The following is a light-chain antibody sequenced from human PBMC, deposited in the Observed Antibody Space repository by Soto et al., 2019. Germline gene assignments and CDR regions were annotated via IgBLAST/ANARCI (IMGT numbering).Light chain of an antibody. CDR3: ASWDDSLNGPV. CDR2: TNT. CDR1: SSNVGGNP. V-gene: IGLV1-44*01. Sequence: QSALTQPASASGTPGQRVTISCSGSSSNVGGNPVNWYQHVPTTAPKLLIYTNTQRPSGVPDRFSGSKSGTSASLAISGLQSEDEADYYCASWDDSLNGPVFGTGTKLTVL. J-gene: IGLJ1*01.